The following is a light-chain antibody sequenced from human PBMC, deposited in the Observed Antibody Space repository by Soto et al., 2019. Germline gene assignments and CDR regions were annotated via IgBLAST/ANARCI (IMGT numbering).Light chain of an antibody. Sequence: QSVLTQPPSVSAAPGQKVTISCSGSSSNIGNNYVSWYQQLPGTAPKVFIYDNNKRPPGIPDRFSGSKSGTSATLGITGLQTGDEADYYCGTWDSSLSAHVFGTGTKVTVL. CDR2: DNN. J-gene: IGLJ1*01. CDR1: SSNIGNNY. CDR3: GTWDSSLSAHV. V-gene: IGLV1-51*01.